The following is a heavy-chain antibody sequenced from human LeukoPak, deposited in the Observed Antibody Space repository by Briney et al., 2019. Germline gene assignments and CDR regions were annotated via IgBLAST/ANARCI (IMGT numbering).Heavy chain of an antibody. V-gene: IGHV1-2*02. J-gene: IGHJ6*04. CDR1: GYTFTGYY. CDR2: INPNSGGT. Sequence: ASVKVSCKASGYTFTGYYMHWVRQAPGQGLEWMGWINPNSGGTNYAQKFQGRVTMTRDTSISTAYMELSSLKSEDTAVYYCAGDRRLDGDPGYMDVWGKGTTVSISS. CDR3: AGDRRLDGDPGYMDV. D-gene: IGHD4-17*01.